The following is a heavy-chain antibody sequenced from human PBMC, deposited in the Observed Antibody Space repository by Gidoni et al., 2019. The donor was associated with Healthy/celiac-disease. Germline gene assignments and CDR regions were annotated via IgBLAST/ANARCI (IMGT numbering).Heavy chain of an antibody. D-gene: IGHD2-2*02. CDR1: GYSFTSYW. J-gene: IGHJ5*02. Sequence: EVQLVQSGAEVNKPGESLKISCKGSGYSFTSYWIGWVRQMPGKGLEWMGIIYPGDSDTRYSPSFQGQVTISADKSISTAYLQWSSLKASDTAMYYCARPLGYCSSTSCYTGWFDPWGQGTLVTVSS. CDR2: IYPGDSDT. V-gene: IGHV5-51*01. CDR3: ARPLGYCSSTSCYTGWFDP.